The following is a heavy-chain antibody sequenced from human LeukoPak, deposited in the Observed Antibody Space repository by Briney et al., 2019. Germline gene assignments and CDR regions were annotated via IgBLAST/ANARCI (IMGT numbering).Heavy chain of an antibody. D-gene: IGHD6-19*01. CDR1: RGSFSSYA. CDR2: IIPILGIA. CDR3: AREHSSGWFSSHFDY. J-gene: IGHJ4*02. V-gene: IGHV1-69*04. Sequence: GAAVKVSCMACRGSFSSYAISWVRPALGQVREWMGRIIPILGIANYAQKPQGRVTITADKSTSTAYMELSSLRSEDTGVYYCAREHSSGWFSSHFDYWGQGTLVTVSS.